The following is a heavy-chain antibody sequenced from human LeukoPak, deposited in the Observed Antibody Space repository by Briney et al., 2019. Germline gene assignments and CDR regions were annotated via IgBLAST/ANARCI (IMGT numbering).Heavy chain of an antibody. CDR3: AREEGGYFDS. J-gene: IGHJ4*02. D-gene: IGHD1-26*01. CDR2: IKQDGSDK. V-gene: IGHV3-7*01. Sequence: GGSLRLSCAASGFTFKTYWMSWVRQPQGKGLEWVANIKQDGSDKYYVDSVKGRFTISRDNAKNSLFLQINSLRIDDAAVYYCAREEGGYFDSWGQGTLVTVSS. CDR1: GFTFKTYW.